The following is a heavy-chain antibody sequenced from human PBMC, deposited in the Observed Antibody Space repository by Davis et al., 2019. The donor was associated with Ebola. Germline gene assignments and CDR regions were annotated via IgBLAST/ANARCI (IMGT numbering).Heavy chain of an antibody. V-gene: IGHV4-59*08. D-gene: IGHD5-12*01. CDR3: ARHEIFGGYVYSFDY. CDR2: VSYSGGT. CDR1: GGSIRSYY. J-gene: IGHJ4*02. Sequence: SETLSLTCTVSGGSIRSYYWSWIRQPPGKGLEWIGHVSYSGGTNYNPSLKSRVTIALDTSKTQFSLRLNSVTAADTAVYYCARHEIFGGYVYSFDYWGQGTLATVSS.